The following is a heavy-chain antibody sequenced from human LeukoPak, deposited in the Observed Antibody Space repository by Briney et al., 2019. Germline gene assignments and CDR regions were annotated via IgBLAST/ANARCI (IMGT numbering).Heavy chain of an antibody. J-gene: IGHJ4*02. D-gene: IGHD2-2*01. V-gene: IGHV3-23*01. CDR3: AKDPKPVRYQYFDY. CDR2: ISGSGGST. CDR1: GFSFSSYA. Sequence: TGGSLRLSCAASGFSFSSYAMIWVRQAPGEGLKWVSGISGSGGSTYYADSVKGRFTISRDNSKDTLYLQMNSLRAEDTAVYYCAKDPKPVRYQYFDYWGQGTLVTVSS.